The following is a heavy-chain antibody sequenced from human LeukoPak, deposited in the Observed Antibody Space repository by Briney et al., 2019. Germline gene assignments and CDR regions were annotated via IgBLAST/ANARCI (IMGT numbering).Heavy chain of an antibody. CDR2: ISAYNGNT. D-gene: IGHD3-9*01. V-gene: IGHV1-18*01. J-gene: IGHJ5*02. CDR1: GYTFTSYG. Sequence: ASVKVSCKASGYTFTSYGISWVRQAPGQGLEWMGWISAYNGNTNYAQKLQGRVTMTTDTSTSTAYMELRSLRSDDTAVYYCARSEYYDILTGYYASSFTAHFDPWGQGTLVTVSS. CDR3: ARSEYYDILTGYYASSFTAHFDP.